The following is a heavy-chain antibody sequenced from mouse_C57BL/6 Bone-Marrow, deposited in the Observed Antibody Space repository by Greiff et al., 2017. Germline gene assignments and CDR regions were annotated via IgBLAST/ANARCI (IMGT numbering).Heavy chain of an antibody. CDR1: GFTFSSYG. J-gene: IGHJ1*03. CDR2: ISSGGSYT. V-gene: IGHV5-6*01. D-gene: IGHD1-1*01. CDR3: ARRGDYYGSSYGWYFDV. Sequence: EVQRVESGGDLVKPGGSLKLSCAASGFTFSSYGMSWVRQTPDKRLEWVATISSGGSYTYYPDSVKGRFTISRDNAKNTLYLQMSSLKSEDTAMYYCARRGDYYGSSYGWYFDVWGTGTTVTVSS.